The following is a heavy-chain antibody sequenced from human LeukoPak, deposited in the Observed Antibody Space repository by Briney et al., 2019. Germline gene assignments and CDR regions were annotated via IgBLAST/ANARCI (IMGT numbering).Heavy chain of an antibody. CDR2: IYYSGST. CDR1: GGSISSSSYY. CDR3: ARRRGYYFDY. V-gene: IGHV4-39*01. J-gene: IGHJ4*02. Sequence: NPSETLSLTCTVSGGSISSSSYYWGWIRQPPGKGLEWIGSIYYSGSTYYNPSRKSRVTISVDTSKNQFSLKLSSVTAADTAVYYCARRRGYYFDYWGQGTLVTVSS.